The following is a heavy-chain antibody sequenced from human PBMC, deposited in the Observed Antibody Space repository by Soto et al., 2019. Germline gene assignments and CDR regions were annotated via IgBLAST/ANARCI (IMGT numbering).Heavy chain of an antibody. Sequence: PGGSLRLSCAASGFTFSDYYMSWIRQAPGKGLEWVSYISSSSSYTNYADSVKGRFTISRDNAKNSLYLQMNSLRAEDTAVYYCARPAYTDYYYGMDVWGQGTTVTVSS. J-gene: IGHJ6*02. D-gene: IGHD2-21*01. CDR1: GFTFSDYY. CDR2: ISSSSSYT. V-gene: IGHV3-11*06. CDR3: ARPAYTDYYYGMDV.